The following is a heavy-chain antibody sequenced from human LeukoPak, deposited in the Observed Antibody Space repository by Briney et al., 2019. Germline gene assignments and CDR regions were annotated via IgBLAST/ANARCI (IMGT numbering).Heavy chain of an antibody. J-gene: IGHJ6*02. Sequence: SETLSLTCTVSGGSITNYYWGWIRQPPGKGLEWIGYIYYSGSTKYNPSLKSRVTISADTSKNQFSLKLSSVTAADTAVYYCARLGLYYYYGMDVWGQGTTVTVSS. D-gene: IGHD3-10*01. CDR2: IYYSGST. V-gene: IGHV4-59*08. CDR1: GGSITNYY. CDR3: ARLGLYYYYGMDV.